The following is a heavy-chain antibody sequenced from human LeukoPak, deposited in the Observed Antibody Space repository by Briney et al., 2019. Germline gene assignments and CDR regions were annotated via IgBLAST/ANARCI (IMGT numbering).Heavy chain of an antibody. D-gene: IGHD3-10*01. V-gene: IGHV4-31*03. Sequence: SETLSLTCTVSGGSISSGGYYWSWNRQHPGKGLEWIGYIYYSGSTYYNPSLKSRVTISVDTSKNQFSLKLSSVTAADTAVYYCASSMVRGYYFDYWGQGTLVTVSS. J-gene: IGHJ4*02. CDR2: IYYSGST. CDR3: ASSMVRGYYFDY. CDR1: GGSISSGGYY.